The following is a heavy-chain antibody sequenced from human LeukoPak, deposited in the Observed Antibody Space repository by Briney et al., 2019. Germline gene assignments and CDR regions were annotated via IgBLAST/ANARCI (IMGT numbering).Heavy chain of an antibody. D-gene: IGHD3-16*01. J-gene: IGHJ4*02. V-gene: IGHV3-11*04. CDR3: ARDLGKNYDYVWGSYRY. Sequence: GGSLRLPCAASGFTFSDYYMSWIRQAPGKGLEWVSYISSSGSTIYYADSVKGRFTISRDNAKNSLYLQMNSLRAEDTAVYYCARDLGKNYDYVWGSYRYWGQGTLVTVSS. CDR1: GFTFSDYY. CDR2: ISSSGSTI.